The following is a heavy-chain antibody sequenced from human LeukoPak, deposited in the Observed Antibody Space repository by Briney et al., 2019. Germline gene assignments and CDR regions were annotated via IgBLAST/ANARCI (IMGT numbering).Heavy chain of an antibody. CDR1: GNTFTGYY. CDR2: INPNSGGT. J-gene: IGHJ4*02. Sequence: ASVKVSCKASGNTFTGYYMHWVRQAPGQGLEWMGRINPNSGGTNYAQKFQGRVTMTRDTSISTAYMELSRLRSDDTAVYYCARGVGTYYYGSGSYCNFDYWGQGTLVTVSS. D-gene: IGHD3-10*01. CDR3: ARGVGTYYYGSGSYCNFDY. V-gene: IGHV1-2*06.